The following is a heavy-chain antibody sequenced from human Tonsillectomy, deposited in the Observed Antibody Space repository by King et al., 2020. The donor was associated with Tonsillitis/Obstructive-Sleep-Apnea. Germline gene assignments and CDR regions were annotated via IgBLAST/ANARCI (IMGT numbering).Heavy chain of an antibody. J-gene: IGHJ4*02. Sequence: VQLQQWGAGLLKPSETLSLTCGVYGVSFSGYYWTWIRQTPGKGLEWIGEIDHSGSTNNNPSLKSRVTISVATSKNQFSLNLNSVTAADTAIYYCARGSVEQDWAFDYWGQGTLVTVSS. CDR3: ARGSVEQDWAFDY. CDR1: GVSFSGYY. V-gene: IGHV4-34*01. CDR2: IDHSGST. D-gene: IGHD3/OR15-3a*01.